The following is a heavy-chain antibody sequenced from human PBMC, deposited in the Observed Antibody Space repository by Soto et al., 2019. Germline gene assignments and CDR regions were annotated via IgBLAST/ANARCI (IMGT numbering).Heavy chain of an antibody. D-gene: IGHD1-20*01. J-gene: IGHJ3*02. CDR1: GYTFTGYY. Sequence: QMQLVQSGAEVKKPGASVKVSCKASGYTFTGYYMHWVRQAPGQGREWMGWINPNSGGTNYAQKLQGWVTMTRDTSISTAYMELGRLRPDDKDVYYCARARLLYTSYNWNLMGWFAFDIWGQGTMVTVSS. CDR3: ARARLLYTSYNWNLMGWFAFDI. CDR2: INPNSGGT. V-gene: IGHV1-2*04.